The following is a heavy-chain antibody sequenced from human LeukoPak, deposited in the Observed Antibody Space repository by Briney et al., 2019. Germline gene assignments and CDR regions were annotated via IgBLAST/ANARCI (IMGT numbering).Heavy chain of an antibody. CDR2: INSDGSST. CDR3: ARGSTTVVWWFDP. D-gene: IGHD4-23*01. V-gene: IGHV3-74*01. Sequence: GGSLRLSCAASGFTFSSYWMHWVRQAPGKGLVWVSRINSDGSSTSYADSVKGRFTISRDNAKNTLYLQMNSLRAGDTAVYYCARGSTTVVWWFDPWGQGTLVTVSS. CDR1: GFTFSSYW. J-gene: IGHJ5*02.